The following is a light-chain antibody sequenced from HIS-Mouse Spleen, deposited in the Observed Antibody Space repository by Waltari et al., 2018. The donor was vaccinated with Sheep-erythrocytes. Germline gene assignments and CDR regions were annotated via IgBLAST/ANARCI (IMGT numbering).Light chain of an antibody. Sequence: SYELTQPPSVSVSPGQTARITCSGAALPKQFAYWYQQKPGQAPVLVIYKAMGRPTGIPERFSGSSSGTTVTLTISGVQAEDEADYYCQSADSSGTYRVFGGGTKLTVL. J-gene: IGLJ2*01. CDR2: KAM. CDR3: QSADSSGTYRV. CDR1: ALPKQF. V-gene: IGLV3-25*03.